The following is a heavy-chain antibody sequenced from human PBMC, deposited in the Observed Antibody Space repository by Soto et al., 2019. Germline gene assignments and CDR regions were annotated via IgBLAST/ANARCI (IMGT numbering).Heavy chain of an antibody. CDR2: INHIGST. Sequence: QGKRLEWIGEINHIGSTNYNPSLKSRVTILVDTSKNQFSLKLSSVTAADTAVYYCATLFCFQAEAGMRYSVPVSEFLLKRSSDL. J-gene: IGHJ2*01. V-gene: IGHV4-34*01. CDR3: ATLFCFQAEAGMRYSVPVSEFLLKRSSDL. D-gene: IGHD2-15*01.